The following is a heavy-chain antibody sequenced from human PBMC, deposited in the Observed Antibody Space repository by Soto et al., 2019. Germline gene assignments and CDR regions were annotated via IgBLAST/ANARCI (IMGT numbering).Heavy chain of an antibody. D-gene: IGHD1-1*01. CDR1: GFIFGSYW. CDR2: INHDGSNI. Sequence: EVQLVESGGGLVQPGGSLRLSCGASGFIFGSYWIHWVRQAPGKGLMWVSRINHDGSNIGYADSVKGRFTISRDNAKSTLYLQMNSLRVDDTAVYYCAFGTETWDGMDVWGQGTTVIVSS. J-gene: IGHJ6*02. V-gene: IGHV3-74*01. CDR3: AFGTETWDGMDV.